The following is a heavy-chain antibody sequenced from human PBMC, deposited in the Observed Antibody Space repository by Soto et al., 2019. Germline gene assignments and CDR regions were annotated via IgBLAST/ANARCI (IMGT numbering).Heavy chain of an antibody. Sequence: QVQLQESGPGLVKPSQTLSLTCTVSGGSISSGGYYWSWIRQHPGKGLEWIGYIYYSGSTYYNPSLKSRVTISVDTSKNQFSLQLSSVTAADTAVYYCARGGSLMHLFAYWGQGTLVTVSS. J-gene: IGHJ4*02. CDR2: IYYSGST. V-gene: IGHV4-31*03. D-gene: IGHD3-16*01. CDR3: ARGGSLMHLFAY. CDR1: GGSISSGGYY.